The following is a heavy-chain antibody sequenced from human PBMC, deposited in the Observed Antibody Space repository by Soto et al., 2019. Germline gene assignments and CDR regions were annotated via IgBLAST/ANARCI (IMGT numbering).Heavy chain of an antibody. CDR2: FDPEDGET. V-gene: IGHV1-24*01. CDR3: ATVPYSSGWYVY. Sequence: ASVKVSCKVSGYTLTELSMHWVRQAPGKGLEWMGGFDPEDGETIYAQKFQGRVTMTEDTSTDTAYMELSSLRSEDTAVYSCATVPYSSGWYVYWGQGTLVTGSS. CDR1: GYTLTELS. D-gene: IGHD6-19*01. J-gene: IGHJ4*02.